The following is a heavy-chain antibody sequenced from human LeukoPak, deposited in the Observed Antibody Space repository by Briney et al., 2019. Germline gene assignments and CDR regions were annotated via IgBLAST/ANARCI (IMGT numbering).Heavy chain of an antibody. CDR3: ARGLNWFDP. CDR1: GGSIRSSY. Sequence: SETLSLTCTVSGGSIRSSYWSWIRQPPGKGLEWIGYIYYSGSTNYNPSLKSRVTISVDTSKNQFSLKLSSVTAADTAVYFCARGLNWFDPWGQGTLVTVSS. CDR2: IYYSGST. V-gene: IGHV4-59*01. J-gene: IGHJ5*02.